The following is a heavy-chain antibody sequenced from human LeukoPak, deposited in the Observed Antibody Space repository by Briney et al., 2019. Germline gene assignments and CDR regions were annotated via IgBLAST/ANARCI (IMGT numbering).Heavy chain of an antibody. CDR3: ARDPDYYDSSGYSR. D-gene: IGHD3-22*01. CDR2: IYSGGST. V-gene: IGHV3-53*01. CDR1: GFTVSSNY. J-gene: IGHJ4*02. Sequence: GGSLRLSCAASGFTVSSNYMSWVRQAPGEGLEWVSVIYSGGSTYYADSVKGRFTISRDNSKNTLYLQMNSLGAEDTAVYYCARDPDYYDSSGYSRWGQGTLVTVSS.